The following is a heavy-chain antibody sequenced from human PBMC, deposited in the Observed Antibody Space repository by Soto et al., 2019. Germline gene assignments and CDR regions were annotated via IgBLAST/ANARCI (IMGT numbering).Heavy chain of an antibody. V-gene: IGHV4-31*03. CDR3: ASIPRRGYSYGIDY. Sequence: QVQLQESGPGLVKPSQTLSLTCNVSGGSISSGTSYWTWIRQHPGEGLEWVEHIYFTGATYSNPSLRSRLTMSVATSKNQFSLKLTSVTAADTATYYCASIPRRGYSYGIDYWGQGTLVTVSS. CDR1: GGSISSGTSY. D-gene: IGHD2-21*02. J-gene: IGHJ4*02. CDR2: IYFTGAT.